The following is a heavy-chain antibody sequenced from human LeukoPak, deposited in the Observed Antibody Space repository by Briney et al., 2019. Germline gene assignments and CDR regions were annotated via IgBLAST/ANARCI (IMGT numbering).Heavy chain of an antibody. Sequence: PGGSLRLSCAASGFTFSSYGMHWVRQAPGKGLEWVAVISYDGSNKYYADSVKGRFTISRDNSKNTLYLQMNSLRAEDTAVYYCAKVNNYYGSGSYELDYWGQGTLVTVSS. CDR1: GFTFSSYG. CDR2: ISYDGSNK. D-gene: IGHD3-10*01. V-gene: IGHV3-30*18. CDR3: AKVNNYYGSGSYELDY. J-gene: IGHJ4*02.